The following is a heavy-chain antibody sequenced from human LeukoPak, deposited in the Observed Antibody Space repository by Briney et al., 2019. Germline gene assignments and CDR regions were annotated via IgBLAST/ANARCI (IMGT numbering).Heavy chain of an antibody. V-gene: IGHV3-30*04. CDR2: ISYDGSNK. J-gene: IGHJ3*02. Sequence: PGGSLRLSCAASRFTFSSYAMHWVRQAPGKGLEWVAVISYDGSNKYYADSVKGRFTISRDNSKNTLYLQMNSLRAEDTAVYYCATSGRIKGDAFDIWGQGTMVTVSS. CDR3: ATSGRIKGDAFDI. CDR1: RFTFSSYA. D-gene: IGHD1-26*01.